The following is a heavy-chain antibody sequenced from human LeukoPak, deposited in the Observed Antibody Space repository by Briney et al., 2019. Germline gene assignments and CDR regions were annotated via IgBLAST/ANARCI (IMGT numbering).Heavy chain of an antibody. CDR2: ISGSADKT. V-gene: IGHV3-23*01. CDR3: AKRYYDILTGYYVQYSAMDV. D-gene: IGHD3-9*01. CDR1: GFTFSSYA. Sequence: GGSLRLSCAASGFTFSSYAMSWVRQAPGQGLEWVSAISGSADKTYYADSVKGRFTISRDNSKNTLYLQMNSLRAEDTAVYYCAKRYYDILTGYYVQYSAMDVWGQGTTVTVSS. J-gene: IGHJ6*02.